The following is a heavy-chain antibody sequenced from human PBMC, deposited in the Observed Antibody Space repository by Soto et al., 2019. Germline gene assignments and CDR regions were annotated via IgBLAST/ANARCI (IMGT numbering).Heavy chain of an antibody. Sequence: SETLSLTCAVSGGSIISGGYSWSWIRQPPGKGLEWIGYIYHSGSTYYNPSLKSRVTISVDRSKNQFSLKLSSVTAADTAVYYCARGVYGDYYFDYWGQGTLVTVSS. J-gene: IGHJ4*02. V-gene: IGHV4-30-2*01. CDR3: ARGVYGDYYFDY. CDR2: IYHSGST. CDR1: GGSIISGGYS. D-gene: IGHD4-17*01.